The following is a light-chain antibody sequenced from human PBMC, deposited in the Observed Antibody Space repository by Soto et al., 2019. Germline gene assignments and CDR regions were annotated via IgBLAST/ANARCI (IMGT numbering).Light chain of an antibody. CDR3: CSFAGSSPS. CDR1: SSDIGNYNL. V-gene: IGLV2-23*01. Sequence: SALTQPASVSGSPGQSITISCTGTSSDIGNYNLVSWYQQHPGKAPKLLIYEGTKRPSGVSNRFSASKSGNTASLTISGLQAEDEADYYCCSFAGSSPSFGGGTKLTVL. J-gene: IGLJ2*01. CDR2: EGT.